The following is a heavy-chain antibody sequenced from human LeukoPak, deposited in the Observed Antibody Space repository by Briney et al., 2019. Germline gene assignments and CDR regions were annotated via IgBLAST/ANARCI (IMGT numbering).Heavy chain of an antibody. CDR2: ITWDGGSI. D-gene: IGHD6-6*01. J-gene: IGHJ4*02. Sequence: GGSLRLSCAASGFTFEDYTMHWVRQAPGKGLEWVSLITWDGGSIYYADSVKGRFTISRDNNKNSLFLQMNSLRSDDTAFYYCARRTYSSSSRLFDYWGQGTLVTVSS. CDR1: GFTFEDYT. V-gene: IGHV3-43*01. CDR3: ARRTYSSSSRLFDY.